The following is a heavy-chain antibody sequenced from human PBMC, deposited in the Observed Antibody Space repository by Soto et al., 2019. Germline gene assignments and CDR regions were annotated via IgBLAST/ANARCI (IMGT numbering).Heavy chain of an antibody. CDR1: GFTFSNYW. V-gene: IGHV3-7*01. CDR2: IKQDGSEK. D-gene: IGHD3-3*01. CDR3: ARDGLILEWLAGMDV. Sequence: EVQLVESGGGVVQPGGSLRLSCAASGFTFSNYWMIWVRQAPGKGLEWVANIKQDGSEKYYVDSVKGRFTISRDNAKNTLYRQMNNLRTDDTAVYYCARDGLILEWLAGMDVWGQRSTVTVS. J-gene: IGHJ6*02.